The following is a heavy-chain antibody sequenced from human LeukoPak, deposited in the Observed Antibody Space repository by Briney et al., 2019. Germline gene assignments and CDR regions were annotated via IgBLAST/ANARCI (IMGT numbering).Heavy chain of an antibody. Sequence: PSETLSLTCTVSGYSISSGYYWSWIRQPAGKGLEWIGRIYTSGSTNYNPSLKSRVTISVDTSKNQFPLKLSSVTAADTAVYYCARASFGQYSKRGFDPWGQGTLVTVSS. CDR3: ARASFGQYSKRGFDP. D-gene: IGHD2/OR15-2a*01. CDR1: GYSISSGYY. J-gene: IGHJ5*02. CDR2: IYTSGST. V-gene: IGHV4-61*02.